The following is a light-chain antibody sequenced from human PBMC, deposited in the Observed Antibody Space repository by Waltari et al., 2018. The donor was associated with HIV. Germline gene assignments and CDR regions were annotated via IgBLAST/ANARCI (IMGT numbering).Light chain of an antibody. J-gene: IGLJ2*01. Sequence: QSVLKQPPSVSGAPGQRVTISCTGSTSNIGADYDVHWYQQIPGTAPKLLISGNKNRPSGVPDRFSASKSGTSASLTITGLQAEDEADYFCQSYDITLSASVVFGGGTKLTVL. CDR2: GNK. CDR3: QSYDITLSASVV. CDR1: TSNIGADYD. V-gene: IGLV1-40*01.